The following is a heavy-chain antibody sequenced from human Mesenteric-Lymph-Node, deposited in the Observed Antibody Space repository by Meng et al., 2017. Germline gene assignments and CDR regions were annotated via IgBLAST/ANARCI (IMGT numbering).Heavy chain of an antibody. D-gene: IGHD3-22*01. V-gene: IGHV4-61*02. CDR3: ARDRPYYDSSGYYDVSTYYYGMDV. J-gene: IGHJ6*02. CDR2: IYTSGST. Sequence: LRLSCTVSGGSISSGSYYWSWIRQPAGKGLEWIGRIYTSGSTNYNPYLKSRVTISVDTSKNQFSLKLSSVTAADTAVYYCARDRPYYDSSGYYDVSTYYYGMDVWGQGTTVTVSS. CDR1: GGSISSGSYY.